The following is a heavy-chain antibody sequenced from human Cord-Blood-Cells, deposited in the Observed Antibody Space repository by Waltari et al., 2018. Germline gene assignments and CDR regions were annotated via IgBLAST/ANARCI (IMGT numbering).Heavy chain of an antibody. V-gene: IGHV3-53*01. J-gene: IGHJ4*02. CDR1: GFTGGSNY. Sequence: EVQLVESGGGLIQPGVSRRLPCAASGFTGGSNYVSWVCQAPGKGLEWVSVIYSGGSTYYADSVKGRFTISRDNSKNTLYLQMNSLRAEDTAVYYCARALGAADYWGQGTLVTVSS. D-gene: IGHD1-26*01. CDR3: ARALGAADY. CDR2: IYSGGST.